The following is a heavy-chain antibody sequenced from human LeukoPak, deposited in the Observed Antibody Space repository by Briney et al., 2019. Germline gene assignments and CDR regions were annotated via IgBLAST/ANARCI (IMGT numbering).Heavy chain of an antibody. D-gene: IGHD6-19*01. CDR3: PREGAVAGFDF. Sequence: GGSLRLSCAASGFTFSSYAMSWVRQAPGKGLEWVSAFRGRGDSTYYADSVKGRFTISRDNSKNTLFLQMNSLRAEDTALYYCPREGAVAGFDFWGQGTLVTVSS. CDR2: FRGRGDST. CDR1: GFTFSSYA. J-gene: IGHJ4*02. V-gene: IGHV3-23*01.